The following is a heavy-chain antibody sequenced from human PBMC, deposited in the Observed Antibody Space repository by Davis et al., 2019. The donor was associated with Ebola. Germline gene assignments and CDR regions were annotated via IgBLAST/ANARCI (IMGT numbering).Heavy chain of an antibody. CDR2: ISPSGSP. CDR3: ARANTGMVPPEIDS. V-gene: IGHV4-59*11. J-gene: IGHJ4*02. Sequence: SETLSLTCSVSGGSISSHYWSWIRQPPGKGLEWLGYISPSGSPNYSPSLKSRLTMSVDTSKNQFSLKLTSVTAADTAVYYCARANTGMVPPEIDSWGRGTLVTVSS. CDR1: GGSISSHY. D-gene: IGHD5-18*01.